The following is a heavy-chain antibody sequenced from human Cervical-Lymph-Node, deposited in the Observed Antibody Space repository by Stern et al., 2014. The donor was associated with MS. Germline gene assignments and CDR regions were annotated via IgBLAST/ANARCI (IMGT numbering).Heavy chain of an antibody. CDR3: VRDLRGPTDS. J-gene: IGHJ4*02. CDR1: GFTFSRYW. D-gene: IGHD3-10*01. Sequence: VQLVQSGGGLVQPGGSLRLSCAAPGFTFSRYWMHWVRQVPGKGLVCVSRINTDGSSPDHADSVKGRFTISRDNAKNTLYLQMNSLRAEDTAVYYCVRDLRGPTDSWGQGVLVTVSS. V-gene: IGHV3-74*01. CDR2: INTDGSSP.